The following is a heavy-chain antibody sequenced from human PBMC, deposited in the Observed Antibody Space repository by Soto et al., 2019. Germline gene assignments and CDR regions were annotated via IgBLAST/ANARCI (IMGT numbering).Heavy chain of an antibody. CDR1: GYTFTSYV. CDR2: INAGNGNT. J-gene: IGHJ4*02. V-gene: IGHV1-3*01. CDR3: ARDPGVWSSGWHYGDY. D-gene: IGHD6-19*01. Sequence: QVQLVQSGAEVKKPGASVKVSCKASGYTFTSYVMHWVRQAPGQRLEWMGWINAGNGNTKYSQKFQGRVTITRDTSASTAYMELSSLRSEDTAVYYCARDPGVWSSGWHYGDYWGQGTLVTVSS.